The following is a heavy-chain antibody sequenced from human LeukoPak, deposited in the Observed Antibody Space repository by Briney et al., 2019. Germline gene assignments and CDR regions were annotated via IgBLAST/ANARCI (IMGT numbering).Heavy chain of an antibody. Sequence: ASVKVSCKASGYTFTSFYMHWVRQAPGQGLEWMGIINPSGGSTSYAQKFQGRVTMTRDTSTSTVYMELSSLRSEDTAVYYCARSPEPTVTDDYWGQGTLVTVSS. V-gene: IGHV1-46*01. CDR2: INPSGGST. D-gene: IGHD4-17*01. CDR1: GYTFTSFY. J-gene: IGHJ4*02. CDR3: ARSPEPTVTDDY.